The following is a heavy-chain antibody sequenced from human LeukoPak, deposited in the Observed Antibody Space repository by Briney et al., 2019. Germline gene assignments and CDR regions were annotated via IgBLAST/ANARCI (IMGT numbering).Heavy chain of an antibody. J-gene: IGHJ1*01. D-gene: IGHD4-23*01. CDR3: ARGYGGQYFQH. V-gene: IGHV4-59*11. CDR1: GGCISSHY. Sequence: SETLSLTCTVSGGCISSHYWSSIRQPPRKGLEWIGYIYYSGSTNYNPSLKSRVTISVDTSKNQFSLKLSSVTAADTAVYYCARGYGGQYFQHWGQGTLLTVSS. CDR2: IYYSGST.